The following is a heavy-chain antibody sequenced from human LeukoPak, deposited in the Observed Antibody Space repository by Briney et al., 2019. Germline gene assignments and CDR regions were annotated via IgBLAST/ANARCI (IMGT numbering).Heavy chain of an antibody. D-gene: IGHD3-10*01. Sequence: GGSLRLSCAASGFTFSSYAMSWVRQAPGKGLEWVSAISGSGGSTYYADSVKGRFTISRDNSKNTLYLQMNSLRAEDTAVYYCATDKEYYGSCFDYWGQGTLVTVSS. V-gene: IGHV3-23*01. CDR2: ISGSGGST. J-gene: IGHJ4*02. CDR3: ATDKEYYGSCFDY. CDR1: GFTFSSYA.